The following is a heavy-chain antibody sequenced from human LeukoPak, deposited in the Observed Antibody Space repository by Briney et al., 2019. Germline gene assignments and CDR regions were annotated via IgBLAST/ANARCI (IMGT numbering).Heavy chain of an antibody. Sequence: ASETLSLTCTVSGGSVSSANYYWSWIRQSPGKGLEWIGCFYYSGSTNYNPSLKSRVTISVDTSKNQFSLKLSSVTAADTAVYYCARGGGSTDYYDSSGYFWGQGTLVTVSS. D-gene: IGHD3-22*01. J-gene: IGHJ4*02. CDR3: ARGGGSTDYYDSSGYF. V-gene: IGHV4-61*01. CDR2: FYYSGST. CDR1: GGSVSSANYY.